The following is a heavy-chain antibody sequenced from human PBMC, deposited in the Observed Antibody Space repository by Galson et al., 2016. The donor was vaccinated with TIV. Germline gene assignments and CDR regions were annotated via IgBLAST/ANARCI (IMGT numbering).Heavy chain of an antibody. CDR1: GLSVSINY. V-gene: IGHV3-66*02. J-gene: IGHJ6*02. CDR3: ARDRVVDATYYYYYYGMDV. Sequence: SLRLSCAGSGLSVSINYMTWVRQAPGKGLEWVSLISDGGNTYYPDSLKGRFTISRDNSKNTLYPQMNSLRVEDTAVYYCARDRVVDATYYYYYYGMDVWGQGTAVTVSS. CDR2: ISDGGNT. D-gene: IGHD2-15*01.